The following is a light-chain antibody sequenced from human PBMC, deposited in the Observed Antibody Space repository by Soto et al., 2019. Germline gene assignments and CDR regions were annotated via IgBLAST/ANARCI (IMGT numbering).Light chain of an antibody. Sequence: QSVLTQPRSVSGSPGQSVTISCTGTSSDVGAYNYVSWFQQHPGKAPKLMMSDVSKRPSGVPDRFSGSKSGTTASLTISGLQAEDEADYYCCSYAGSYTLLFGGGTKGTVL. CDR3: CSYAGSYTLL. CDR2: DVS. CDR1: SSDVGAYNY. V-gene: IGLV2-11*01. J-gene: IGLJ2*01.